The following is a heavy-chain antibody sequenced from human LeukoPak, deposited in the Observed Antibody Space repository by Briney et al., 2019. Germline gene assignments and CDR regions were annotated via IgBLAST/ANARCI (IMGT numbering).Heavy chain of an antibody. V-gene: IGHV1-2*02. J-gene: IGHJ4*02. CDR2: INPNSGGT. CDR3: ARDPGSSWYFDN. CDR1: GYTFTGYY. Sequence: ASVKVSCKASGYTFTGYYLHWVRQAPGQGLEWMGWINPNSGGTNYAPKFQGSVTMTRDTSTSTAYMELSRLRSDDTAVYYCARDPGSSWYFDNWGQGTLVTVSS. D-gene: IGHD6-13*01.